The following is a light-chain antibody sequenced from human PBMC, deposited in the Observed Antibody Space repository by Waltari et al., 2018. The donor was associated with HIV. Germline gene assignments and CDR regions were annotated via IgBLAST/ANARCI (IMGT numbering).Light chain of an antibody. J-gene: IGLJ1*01. Sequence: SSELTQPPSVSVSPGQTAIITCSGDASPKPYTHWFQQKAGQAPVVVIHTNTERPSGIPERFSASRSGTTVTLTITGVQTDDEADYYCLSADSSGTYVFGPGTTVTVL. CDR1: ASPKPY. CDR2: TNT. V-gene: IGLV3-25*03. CDR3: LSADSSGTYV.